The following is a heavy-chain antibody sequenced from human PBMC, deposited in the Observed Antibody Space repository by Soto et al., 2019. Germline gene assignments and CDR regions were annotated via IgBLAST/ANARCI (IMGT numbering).Heavy chain of an antibody. CDR3: ARVSHAYYYGWSDR. Sequence: PSETLSLTCTVSGGSITTSGDYWSWIHQHPGKGLEWIGYISHSGITEYNPSLKSRLTLYIETSKNQFSLEMNSVTAADTAVYFCARVSHAYYYGWSDRWGKGNTVSVSA. J-gene: IGHJ5*02. CDR1: GGSITTSGDY. D-gene: IGHD1-26*01. CDR2: ISHSGIT. V-gene: IGHV4-31*03.